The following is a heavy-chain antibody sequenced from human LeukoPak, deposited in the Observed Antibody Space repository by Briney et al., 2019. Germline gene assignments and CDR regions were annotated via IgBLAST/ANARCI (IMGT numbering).Heavy chain of an antibody. CDR2: INTDGSIT. D-gene: IGHD3-10*01. Sequence: GGSLRLSCAASGFTFSDYWIHWVRQAPGKGLVWVSRINTDGSITNYADSVKGRFSISRDNAKNTLYLQMSSLRAEDTAVYYCARDRGPGTGFMVREAYDYWGQGTLVTVSS. V-gene: IGHV3-74*01. CDR3: ARDRGPGTGFMVREAYDY. J-gene: IGHJ4*02. CDR1: GFTFSDYW.